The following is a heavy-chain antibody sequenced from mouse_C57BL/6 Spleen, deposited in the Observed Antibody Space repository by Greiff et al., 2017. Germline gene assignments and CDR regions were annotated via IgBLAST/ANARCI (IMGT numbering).Heavy chain of an antibody. CDR3: AGGGSSLYYAMDY. D-gene: IGHD1-1*01. CDR1: GYTFTSYD. J-gene: IGHJ4*01. V-gene: IGHV1-85*01. CDR2: IYPRDGST. Sequence: VQLQQSGPELVKPGASVKLSCKASGYTFTSYDLNWVKQRPGQGLEWIGWIYPRDGSTKYNEKFKGKATLTVDTSSSTAYMELHSLTSEDSAVYFCAGGGSSLYYAMDYWGQGTSVTVSS.